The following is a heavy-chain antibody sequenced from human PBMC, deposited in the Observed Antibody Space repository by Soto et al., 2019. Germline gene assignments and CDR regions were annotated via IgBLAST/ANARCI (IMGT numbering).Heavy chain of an antibody. CDR2: IRSKAYGGTT. Sequence: PGGSLRLSCAASGFTFGDYAMSWFRQAPGKGLEWVGFIRSKAYGGTTEYAASVKGRFTISRDDSKSIAYLQMNSLKTEDTAVYYCTRDPRDYYDSSGYYSKDDAFDIWGRGTMVTVSS. V-gene: IGHV3-49*03. J-gene: IGHJ3*02. D-gene: IGHD3-22*01. CDR3: TRDPRDYYDSSGYYSKDDAFDI. CDR1: GFTFGDYA.